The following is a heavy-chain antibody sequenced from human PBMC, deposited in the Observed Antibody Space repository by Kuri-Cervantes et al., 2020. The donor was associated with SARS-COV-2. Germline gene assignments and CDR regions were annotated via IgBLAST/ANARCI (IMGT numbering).Heavy chain of an antibody. CDR2: INPNSGGT. CDR1: GYTFTSYY. J-gene: IGHJ5*02. D-gene: IGHD3-22*01. CDR3: AGDYYYDSSGYFFDP. V-gene: IGHV1-2*02. Sequence: ASVKVSCKASGYTFTSYYMHWVRQAPGQGLEWMGWINPNSGGTNYAQKFQGRVTMTRDTSISTAYMELSRLRSDDTAVYYCAGDYYYDSSGYFFDPWGQGTLVTVSS.